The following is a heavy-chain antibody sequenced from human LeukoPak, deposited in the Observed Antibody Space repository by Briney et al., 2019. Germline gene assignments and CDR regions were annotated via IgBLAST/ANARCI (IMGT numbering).Heavy chain of an antibody. J-gene: IGHJ5*02. CDR1: GGSISSYY. CDR3: ARVYDSSGYALGSFDP. D-gene: IGHD3-22*01. Sequence: PSETLSLTCTVSGGSISSYYWSWIRQPAGKGLEWIGRIYTSGSTNYNPSLKSRVTMSVDTSKNQFSLKLSSVTAADTAVYYCARVYDSSGYALGSFDPWGQGTLVTVSS. V-gene: IGHV4-4*07. CDR2: IYTSGST.